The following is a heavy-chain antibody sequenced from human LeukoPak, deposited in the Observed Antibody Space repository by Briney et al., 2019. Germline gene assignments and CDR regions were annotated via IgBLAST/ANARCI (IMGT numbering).Heavy chain of an antibody. CDR2: ISGSGGST. Sequence: PGGSLRLSCAASGFTFSSYAMSWVRQAPGKGPEWVSAISGSGGSTYYADSVKGLFTISRDNSKNTLYLQMNSLRAEDTAVYYCAKGVQIVYYYYYMDVWGKGTTVTVSS. CDR1: GFTFSSYA. D-gene: IGHD3-16*02. CDR3: AKGVQIVYYYYYMDV. J-gene: IGHJ6*03. V-gene: IGHV3-23*01.